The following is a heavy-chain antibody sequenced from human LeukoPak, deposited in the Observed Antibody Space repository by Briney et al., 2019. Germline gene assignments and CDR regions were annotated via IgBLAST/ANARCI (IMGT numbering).Heavy chain of an antibody. D-gene: IGHD3-10*01. CDR2: INPSGGST. V-gene: IGHV1-46*01. J-gene: IGHJ3*02. Sequence: ASVKVSCKASGYTFTSYYMHWVRQAPGQGLEWMGIINPSGGSTSYAQKFQGRVTMTRDTSTSTVYMELSSLRSEDTAVYYCARRYYGSGSYYNRFDAFDIWGQGTMVTVSS. CDR3: ARRYYGSGSYYNRFDAFDI. CDR1: GYTFTSYY.